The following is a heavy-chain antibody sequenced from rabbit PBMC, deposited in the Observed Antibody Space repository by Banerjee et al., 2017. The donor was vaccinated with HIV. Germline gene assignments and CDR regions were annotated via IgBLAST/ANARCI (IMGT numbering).Heavy chain of an antibody. CDR1: GFSFSNKYV. Sequence: QEQLEESGGDLVKPEGSLTLTCTASGFSFSNKYVMCWVRQAPGKGLEWIACINTSSGNTWYASWAKGRFTISKTSTTVTLQMTSLTAADTATYFCARSPTYDKGSGSWDAFDPWGPGTLVT. CDR3: ARSPTYDKGSGSWDAFDP. CDR2: INTSSGNT. V-gene: IGHV1S45*01. J-gene: IGHJ2*01. D-gene: IGHD1-1*01.